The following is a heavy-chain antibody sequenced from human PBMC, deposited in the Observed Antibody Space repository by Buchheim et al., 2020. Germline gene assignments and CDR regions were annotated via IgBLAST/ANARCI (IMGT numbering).Heavy chain of an antibody. CDR2: IIPIFGTA. J-gene: IGHJ5*02. D-gene: IGHD3-9*01. CDR3: ARDGSDILTVGSEYNWFDP. Sequence: QVQLVQSGAEVKKPGSSVKVSCKASGGTFSSYAISWVRQAPGQGLEWMGGIIPIFGTANYAQKFQGRVTITADESTSIAYMELSSLRSEDTAVYYCARDGSDILTVGSEYNWFDPWGQGTL. V-gene: IGHV1-69*12. CDR1: GGTFSSYA.